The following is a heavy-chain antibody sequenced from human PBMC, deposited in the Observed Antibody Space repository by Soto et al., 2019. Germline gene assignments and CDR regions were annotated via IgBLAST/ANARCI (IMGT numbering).Heavy chain of an antibody. CDR1: EIPVSSSY. D-gene: IGHD3-10*01. V-gene: IGHV3-53*04. J-gene: IGHJ6*02. CDR3: ARDGPYYYASRMDV. Sequence: EVQLVESGGGLVQPGGSLRLSCVASEIPVSSSYRTCVRQAPGKGLEWVSVLHSGGDTYYANSVKGRFTISRHDSTNTLYLQMNSLTPEDTAVYYCARDGPYYYASRMDVWGQGTTVTVSS. CDR2: LHSGGDT.